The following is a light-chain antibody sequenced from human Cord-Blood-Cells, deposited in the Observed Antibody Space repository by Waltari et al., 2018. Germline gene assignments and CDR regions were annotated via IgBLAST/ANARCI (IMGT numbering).Light chain of an antibody. V-gene: IGLV2-11*01. CDR3: CSYASSFVV. CDR2: DVS. J-gene: IGLJ2*01. CDR1: SSDVGGCNY. Sequence: QSALTPPRLVSGSPGQPVTISCTGTSSDVGGCNYVPWYQQHPVQAPKLMSYDVSQRRSGVPYRFSGSKSGTTASLTISGLQAEDEADYYCCSYASSFVVFGGGTKLTVL.